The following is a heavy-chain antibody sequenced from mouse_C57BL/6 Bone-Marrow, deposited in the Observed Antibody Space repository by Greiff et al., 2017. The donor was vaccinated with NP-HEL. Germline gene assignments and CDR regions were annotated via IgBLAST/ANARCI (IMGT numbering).Heavy chain of an antibody. D-gene: IGHD1-1*01. CDR3: AREGYGSSYEFDY. J-gene: IGHJ2*01. V-gene: IGHV1-19*01. Sequence: SGPVLVKPGASVKMSCKASGYKFTDYYMNWVKQSHGKSLEWIGVINPYNGGTSYNQKLKGKATLTVDKSSSTAYMELNSLTSEDSAVYYCAREGYGSSYEFDYWGQGTTLTVSS. CDR2: INPYNGGT. CDR1: GYKFTDYY.